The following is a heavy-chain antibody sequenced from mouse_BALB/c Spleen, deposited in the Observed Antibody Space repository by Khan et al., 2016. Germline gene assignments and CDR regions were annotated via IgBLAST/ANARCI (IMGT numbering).Heavy chain of an antibody. CDR1: GYTFTNSG. CDR2: INTYTGEP. V-gene: IGHV9-1*02. D-gene: IGHD2-2*01. CDR3: ARGAMVTTGWYFDV. J-gene: IGHJ1*01. Sequence: QIQLVQSGPELKKPGETVKISCKASGYTFTNSGMNWVKQAPGKGLKWVGWINTYTGEPTYADDFKGRFAFSLETFANTAYLEINDHKNEEMTTSFCARGAMVTTGWYFDVWGAGTTVTVSS.